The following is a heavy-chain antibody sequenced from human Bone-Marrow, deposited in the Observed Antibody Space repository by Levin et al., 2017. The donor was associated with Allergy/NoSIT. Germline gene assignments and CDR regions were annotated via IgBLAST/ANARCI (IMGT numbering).Heavy chain of an antibody. Sequence: PGGSLRLSCTASGFTFSRYAMHWVRLAPDKGLEWVAAISFDGSNIYYADSVKGRFTISRDNSKNTLYLQMNSLRAGDTAFYSCARGGNYFDYWGQGTLVTVSS. V-gene: IGHV3-30-3*01. CDR3: ARGGNYFDY. CDR2: ISFDGSNI. J-gene: IGHJ4*02. CDR1: GFTFSRYA. D-gene: IGHD2/OR15-2a*01.